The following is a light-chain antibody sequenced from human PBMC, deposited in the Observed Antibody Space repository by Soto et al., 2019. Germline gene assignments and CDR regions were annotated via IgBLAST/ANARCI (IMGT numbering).Light chain of an antibody. CDR3: QQTYNPPPT. CDR2: GAS. V-gene: IGKV1-39*01. Sequence: DIQMTQSPSSLSAAAGDRVTITCRASQSLNNYLNWYQHRPGDSPKLLIFGASSLQRGVPSRFSGSGSGTEFTLTISSLQRENFATYYCQQTYNPPPTFGPGTKVDIK. J-gene: IGKJ1*01. CDR1: QSLNNY.